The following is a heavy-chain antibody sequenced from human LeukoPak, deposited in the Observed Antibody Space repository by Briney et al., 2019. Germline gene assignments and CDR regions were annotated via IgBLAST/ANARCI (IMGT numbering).Heavy chain of an antibody. D-gene: IGHD4-17*01. CDR3: ARPNGDYYNWFDS. CDR1: GYTFTSFG. CDR2: IGAYNGDT. V-gene: IGHV1-18*04. Sequence: GASVKVSCKPSGYTFTSFGISWVRQAPGQGLEWMGWIGAYNGDTNYAQKFQDRVILTRDTSISTAYMELTNVRGDDTAVYYCARPNGDYYNWFDSWGQGTLVTVSS. J-gene: IGHJ5*01.